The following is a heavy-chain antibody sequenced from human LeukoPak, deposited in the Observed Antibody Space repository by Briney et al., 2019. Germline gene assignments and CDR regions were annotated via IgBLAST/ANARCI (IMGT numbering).Heavy chain of an antibody. CDR3: VPVAGTKGYFDY. CDR2: IKSDGSIT. J-gene: IGHJ4*02. CDR1: GFTFSTYW. V-gene: IGHV3-74*01. Sequence: GGSLRLSCAASGFTFSTYWMLWVRQAPGKGLVWVSRIKSDGSITDYADSVKGRFTISRDNSKNTLYLQMNSLRAEDTAVYYCVPVAGTKGYFDYWGQGTLVTVSS. D-gene: IGHD6-13*01.